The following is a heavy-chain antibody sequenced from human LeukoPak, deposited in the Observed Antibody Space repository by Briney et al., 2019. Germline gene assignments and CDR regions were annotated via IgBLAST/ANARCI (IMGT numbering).Heavy chain of an antibody. CDR3: TRDRDDDSSGSIDDAFDI. J-gene: IGHJ3*02. D-gene: IGHD3-22*01. V-gene: IGHV3-21*01. CDR2: ISSRSSYI. CDR1: GFTFSGYW. Sequence: PGGSLRLSCAASGFTFSGYWMRWVRQAPGEGLEWVSSISSRSSYIYNAESVKGRFTISRDNAKNSLYLQMNSLRAEDTAVYYCTRDRDDDSSGSIDDAFDIWGQGTMLTVSS.